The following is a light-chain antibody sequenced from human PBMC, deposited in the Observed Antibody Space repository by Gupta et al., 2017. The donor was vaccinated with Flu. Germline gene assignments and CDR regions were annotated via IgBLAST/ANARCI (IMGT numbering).Light chain of an antibody. CDR2: DVS. J-gene: IGLJ2*01. Sequence: QSALTQPASVSGSPGQSITISCTGTTSDVGGYNSVSWYQQRPGTAPKLMIYDVSTRPSGISTRFSGSKFGNTASLTISGLQAEDEADYYCSSYTSGSTLVVAFGGGTKLTVL. V-gene: IGLV2-14*01. CDR1: TSDVGGYNS. CDR3: SSYTSGSTLVVA.